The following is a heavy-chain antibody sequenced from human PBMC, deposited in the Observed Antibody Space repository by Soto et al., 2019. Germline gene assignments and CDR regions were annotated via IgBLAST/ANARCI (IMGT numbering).Heavy chain of an antibody. CDR1: GGSLRRFY. Sequence: LETLSLTCTVSGGSLRRFYRSWIRQPPGKGLEWIGYIYYSGSTNYNPSLKSRVTISVDTSKNQFSLKLSSVTAADTAVYYCARAGGYDFWSGYYDYWGQGTLVTVSS. V-gene: IGHV4-59*01. CDR3: ARAGGYDFWSGYYDY. D-gene: IGHD3-3*01. CDR2: IYYSGST. J-gene: IGHJ4*02.